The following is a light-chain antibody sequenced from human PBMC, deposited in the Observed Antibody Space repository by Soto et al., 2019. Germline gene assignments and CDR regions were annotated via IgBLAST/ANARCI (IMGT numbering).Light chain of an antibody. CDR3: QQYNSYSRIT. CDR1: QNLNNW. CDR2: KAS. V-gene: IGKV1-5*03. J-gene: IGKJ5*01. Sequence: DIQLTQSPSSLSAVVGDRVTITCRASQNLNNWLAWYQQAPGTAPKLLIYKASVLASGVSSRFSGSGSGTEFTLTISSLQPEDFANYYCQQYNSYSRITFGQGTRLDIX.